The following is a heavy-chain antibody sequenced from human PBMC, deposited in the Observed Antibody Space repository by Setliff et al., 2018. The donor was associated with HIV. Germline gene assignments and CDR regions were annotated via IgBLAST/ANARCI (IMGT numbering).Heavy chain of an antibody. Sequence: HGESLKISCKGPEYDFTNYWIGWVRQMPGRGLEWLGITYPAASHTIYSPSFQGQVTISVDTSITTVYLQWSSLKASDSAMYYCVRRTWSDVRMDPWGQGTLVTVSS. CDR3: VRRTWSDVRMDP. CDR2: TYPAASHT. CDR1: EYDFTNYW. V-gene: IGHV5-51*01. J-gene: IGHJ5*02. D-gene: IGHD1-1*01.